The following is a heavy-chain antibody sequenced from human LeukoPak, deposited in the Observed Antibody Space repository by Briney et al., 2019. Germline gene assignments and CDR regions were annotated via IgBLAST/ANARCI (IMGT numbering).Heavy chain of an antibody. D-gene: IGHD2-2*03. Sequence: SSQTLSLTCTVSGGSISSGDDYWSWIRQPPGKGLEWIGYIYYSGSTYYNPSLKSRVTISVDTSKNQFSLKLSSVTAADTAVYYCARVPRPGYCSSTSCYPDAFDIWGQGTMVTVSS. J-gene: IGHJ3*02. V-gene: IGHV4-30-4*08. CDR3: ARVPRPGYCSSTSCYPDAFDI. CDR2: IYYSGST. CDR1: GGSISSGDDY.